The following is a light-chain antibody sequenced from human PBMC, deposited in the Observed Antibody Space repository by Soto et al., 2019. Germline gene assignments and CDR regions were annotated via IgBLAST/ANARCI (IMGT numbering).Light chain of an antibody. Sequence: VLTQSPGTLSLSPGDSATLSCRASQSVSTTYLAWYQQKPGQAPRLLIYDASSRATGIPDRFSGSGSGTDFTLTISRLEPEDFAVYFCQQYGRSAGLFAFGPGTKVDIK. CDR3: QQYGRSAGLFA. CDR2: DAS. V-gene: IGKV3-20*01. J-gene: IGKJ3*01. CDR1: QSVSTTY.